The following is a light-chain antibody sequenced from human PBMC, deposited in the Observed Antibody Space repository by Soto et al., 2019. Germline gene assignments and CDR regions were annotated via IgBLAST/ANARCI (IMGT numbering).Light chain of an antibody. CDR2: DVS. CDR3: SSYTTSNPRQTV. Sequence: QSVLTQPASVSGSPGQSITISCTGTSSDVGGYNYVSWYQHHPGKAPKLMIFDVSNRPSGVSNRFSGSKSGNTASLTISGLQPEDEADYYCSSYTTSNPRQTVFGTGTKVTV. J-gene: IGLJ1*01. V-gene: IGLV2-14*03. CDR1: SSDVGGYNY.